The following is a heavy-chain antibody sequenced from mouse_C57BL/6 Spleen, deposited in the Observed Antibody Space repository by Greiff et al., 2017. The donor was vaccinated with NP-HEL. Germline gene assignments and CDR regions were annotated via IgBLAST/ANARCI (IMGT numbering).Heavy chain of an antibody. CDR1: GYTFTSYW. Sequence: QVQLKQPGAELVKPGASVKLSCKASGYTFTSYWMHWVKQRPGRGLEWIGRIDPNSGGTKYNEKFKSKATLTVDKPSSTAYMQLSSLTSEDSAVYYCARGDYDYDVYAMDYWGQGTSVTVSS. J-gene: IGHJ4*01. D-gene: IGHD2-4*01. CDR3: ARGDYDYDVYAMDY. CDR2: IDPNSGGT. V-gene: IGHV1-72*01.